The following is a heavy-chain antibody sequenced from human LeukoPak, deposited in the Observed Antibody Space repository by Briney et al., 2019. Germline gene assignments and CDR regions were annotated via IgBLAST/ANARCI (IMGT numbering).Heavy chain of an antibody. CDR1: GGTFSSYA. CDR2: IIPIFGTA. J-gene: IGHJ4*02. V-gene: IGHV1-69*13. D-gene: IGHD2-8*01. Sequence: ASVKVSCKASGGTFSSYAISWVRQAPGQGLEWMGGIIPIFGTANYAQKFQGRVTITADESTSTAYMELSSLRSEDTAVYYCARQGYCTNGLCYSVWGQGTLVTVSS. CDR3: ARQGYCTNGLCYSV.